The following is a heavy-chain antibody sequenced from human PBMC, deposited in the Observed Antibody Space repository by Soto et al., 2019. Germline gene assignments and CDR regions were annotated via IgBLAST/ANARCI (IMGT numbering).Heavy chain of an antibody. V-gene: IGHV4-59*01. Sequence: SETLCLTCTVSGDTISNYYWTWFRQPPGKGLEWIGYIYYNGDTSYNPSLKSRVTISVDTSKNQFSLNLRSVTAADTAVYYCARYIYYYSGNYTTDIDFWGQGTPVTVSS. CDR1: GDTISNYY. CDR2: IYYNGDT. CDR3: ARYIYYYSGNYTTDIDF. J-gene: IGHJ4*01. D-gene: IGHD5-12*01.